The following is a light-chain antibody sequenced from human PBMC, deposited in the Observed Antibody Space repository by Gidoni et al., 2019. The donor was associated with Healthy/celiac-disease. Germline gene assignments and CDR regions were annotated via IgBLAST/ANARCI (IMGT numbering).Light chain of an antibody. CDR2: DAS. CDR3: QQYNSYSIT. Sequence: DIQMTQSPSTLSASVGDRVTITCRASQSISSWLAWYQQKPGKAPKLLIYDASSLESGVPSRFSGSGSGTELTLTISSLQPDDLATYYCQQYNSYSITFGQGTRLEIK. J-gene: IGKJ5*01. CDR1: QSISSW. V-gene: IGKV1-5*01.